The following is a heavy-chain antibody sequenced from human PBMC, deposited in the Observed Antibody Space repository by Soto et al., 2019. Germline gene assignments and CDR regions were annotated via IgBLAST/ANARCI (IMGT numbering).Heavy chain of an antibody. CDR2: IKSKTDGGTT. J-gene: IGHJ4*02. CDR3: TTDTAMVPVDY. Sequence: GGSLRLSCAASGFTFINAWIIWVGHAPGKGLEWVGRIKSKTDGGTTDYAAPVKGRFTISRDDSKNTLYLQMNSLKTEDTAVYYCTTDTAMVPVDYWGQGTLVTVSS. CDR1: GFTFINAW. V-gene: IGHV3-15*01. D-gene: IGHD5-18*01.